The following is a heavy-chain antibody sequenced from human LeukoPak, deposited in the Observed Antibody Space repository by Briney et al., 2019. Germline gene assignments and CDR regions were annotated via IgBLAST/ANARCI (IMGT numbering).Heavy chain of an antibody. J-gene: IGHJ4*02. Sequence: GGSLGLSRAASGFTFSSYAMSWVRQAPGKGLEWVSAISGSGGSTYYADSVKGRFTISRDNSKNTLYLQMNSLRAEDMAVYYCAKSANYYDSSGYYFDYWGQGTLVTVSS. CDR1: GFTFSSYA. V-gene: IGHV3-23*01. CDR2: ISGSGGST. CDR3: AKSANYYDSSGYYFDY. D-gene: IGHD3-22*01.